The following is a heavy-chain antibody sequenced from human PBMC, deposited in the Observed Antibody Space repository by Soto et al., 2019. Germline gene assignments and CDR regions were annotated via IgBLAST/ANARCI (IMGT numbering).Heavy chain of an antibody. D-gene: IGHD5-18*01. CDR2: IIPIFGTA. CDR3: ARVEDTAMVTAPSYYYYGMDV. J-gene: IGHJ6*02. V-gene: IGHV1-69*13. CDR1: GGTLSSYV. Sequence: SSVTVSCKASGGTLSSYVISWVRQAPGQGLEWMGGIIPIFGTANYAQKFQGRVTITADESTSTAYMELSSLRSEDTAVYYCARVEDTAMVTAPSYYYYGMDVWGQGTTVTVSS.